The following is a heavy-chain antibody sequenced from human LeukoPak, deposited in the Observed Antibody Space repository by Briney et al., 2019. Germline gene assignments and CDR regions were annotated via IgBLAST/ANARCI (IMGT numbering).Heavy chain of an antibody. J-gene: IGHJ4*02. D-gene: IGHD2-15*01. CDR1: GGSISSSNW. Sequence: SETLSLTCAVSGGSISSSNWWSWVRQPPGKGLEWIGEIYHSGSTNYNPSLKSRVTISVDKSKNQFPLKLSSVTAADTAVYYCARDLGCSGGSCYEGDYWGQGTLVTVSS. CDR2: IYHSGST. V-gene: IGHV4-4*02. CDR3: ARDLGCSGGSCYEGDY.